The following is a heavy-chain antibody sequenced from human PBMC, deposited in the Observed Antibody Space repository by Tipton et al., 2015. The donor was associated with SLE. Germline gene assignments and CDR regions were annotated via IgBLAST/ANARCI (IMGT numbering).Heavy chain of an antibody. Sequence: GSLRLSCAASGFTFSRYEMNWVRQAPGKGLEWISYITPSGETKYYADSVKGRFSISRDNAENSLFLQMDSLRVGDTAIYYCARVKALGQRVRGAEYFDYWGKGAVVTVSS. CDR2: ITPSGETK. D-gene: IGHD6-6*01. CDR3: ARVKALGQRVRGAEYFDY. V-gene: IGHV3-48*03. CDR1: GFTFSRYE. J-gene: IGHJ4*02.